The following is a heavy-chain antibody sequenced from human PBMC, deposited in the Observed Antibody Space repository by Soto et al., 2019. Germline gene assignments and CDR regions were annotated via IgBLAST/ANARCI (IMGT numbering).Heavy chain of an antibody. J-gene: IGHJ4*02. CDR3: AKDRVTMVRGAHVIDY. V-gene: IGHV3-23*01. Sequence: GGSLRLSCAASGFTFSSYGMHWVRQAPGKGLEWVSAISGSGGSTYYADSVKGRFTISRDNSKNTLYLQMNSLRAEDTAVYYCAKDRVTMVRGAHVIDYWGQGTLVTVSS. CDR1: GFTFSSYG. D-gene: IGHD3-10*01. CDR2: ISGSGGST.